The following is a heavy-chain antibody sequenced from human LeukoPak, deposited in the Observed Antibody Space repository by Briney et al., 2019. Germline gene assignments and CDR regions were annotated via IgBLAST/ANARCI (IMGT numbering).Heavy chain of an antibody. V-gene: IGHV3-23*01. CDR1: GFTFSSYA. J-gene: IGHJ4*02. CDR3: AKDTSIGKYCTSGVCSPFDY. D-gene: IGHD2-8*01. CDR2: ISDIGDYT. Sequence: GRSLRLSCAVAGFTFSSYAMSWVRQAPGKGLEWVSAISDIGDYTYYADSVKGRFTISRDNSKITLYLHVNSLRAEDTAVYYCAKDTSIGKYCTSGVCSPFDYWGQGTLVTVSS.